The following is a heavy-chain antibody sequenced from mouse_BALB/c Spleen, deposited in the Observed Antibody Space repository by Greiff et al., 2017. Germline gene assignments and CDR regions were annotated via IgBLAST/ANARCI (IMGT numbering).Heavy chain of an antibody. Sequence: QVQLKQSGAELARPGASVKLSCKASGYTFTSYWMQWVKQRPGQGLEWIGAIYPGDGDTRYTQKFKGKATLTADKSSSTAYMQLSSLASEDSAVYYCARNGYDVEWYFDVWGAGTTVTVSS. J-gene: IGHJ1*01. V-gene: IGHV1-87*01. CDR3: ARNGYDVEWYFDV. D-gene: IGHD2-2*01. CDR1: GYTFTSYW. CDR2: IYPGDGDT.